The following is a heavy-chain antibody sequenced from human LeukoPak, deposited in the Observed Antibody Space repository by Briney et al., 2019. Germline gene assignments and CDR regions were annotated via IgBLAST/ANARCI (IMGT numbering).Heavy chain of an antibody. J-gene: IGHJ4*02. V-gene: IGHV3-7*04. D-gene: IGHD6-13*01. Sequence: VGSLRLSCAASGFTFSSYWMSWVRRAPGKGLEWVANIKQDGSEKYYVDSVKGPFTISRDKAKNSLYLQMNSLRAEDTAVYYCARNGYSSSWYDEFDYWGQGTLVTVSS. CDR3: ARNGYSSSWYDEFDY. CDR2: IKQDGSEK. CDR1: GFTFSSYW.